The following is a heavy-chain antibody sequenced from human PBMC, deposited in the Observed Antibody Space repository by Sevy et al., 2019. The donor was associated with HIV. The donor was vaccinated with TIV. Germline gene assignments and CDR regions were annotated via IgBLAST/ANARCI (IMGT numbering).Heavy chain of an antibody. D-gene: IGHD1-26*01. J-gene: IGHJ4*02. CDR3: ARGFAIEGLYFDF. CDR2: IQYSGTT. Sequence: SETLSLTCSFSGVFISTYYWTWIRQAPGKGVDWIGSIQYSGTTNYNPSLKSRVTISIDTSKNQFSLNLSSVTAADTALYFCARGFAIEGLYFDFWGQGILVTVSS. V-gene: IGHV4-59*13. CDR1: GVFISTYY.